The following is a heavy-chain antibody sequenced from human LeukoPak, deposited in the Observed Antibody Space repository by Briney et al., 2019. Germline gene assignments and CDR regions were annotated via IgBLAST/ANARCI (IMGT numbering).Heavy chain of an antibody. CDR3: ARLADTAWGWFDP. V-gene: IGHV4-39*07. CDR2: IYHGGGT. D-gene: IGHD5-18*01. J-gene: IGHJ5*02. Sequence: SETLSLTCTVSGGSISSSSYYWGWIRQPPGKGLEWVGYIYHGGGTYYNPSLKSRVTISVDTSKNQFSLKLSSVTAADTAVYYCARLADTAWGWFDPWGQGTLVTVSS. CDR1: GGSISSSSYY.